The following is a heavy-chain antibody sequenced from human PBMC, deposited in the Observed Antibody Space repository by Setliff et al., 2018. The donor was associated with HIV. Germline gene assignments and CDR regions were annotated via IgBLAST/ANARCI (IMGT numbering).Heavy chain of an antibody. J-gene: IGHJ3*02. CDR3: ARNTDVDSVYRPLHI. CDR2: IKQDESER. CDR1: GFTFGRHW. Sequence: PGGSLRLSCAASGFTFGRHWMSWVRQAPGKGLEWVATIKQDESERHYVDAVKGRFTISRDDAKNSLHLQMNSLRAEDTAVYYCARNTDVDSVYRPLHIWGQGTMVTVSS. D-gene: IGHD1-26*01. V-gene: IGHV3-7*03.